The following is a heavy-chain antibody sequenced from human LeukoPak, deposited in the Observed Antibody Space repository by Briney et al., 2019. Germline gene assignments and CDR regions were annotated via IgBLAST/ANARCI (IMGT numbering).Heavy chain of an antibody. CDR3: ARDRIGYTQTYY. CDR1: GGSISSYY. V-gene: IGHV4-59*12. CDR2: IYYSGST. J-gene: IGHJ4*02. Sequence: PSETLSLTCTVSGGSISSYYWSWIRQPPGKGLEWIGYIYYSGSTNYNPSLKSRVTISVDTSKNQFSLKLSSVTAADTAVYYCARDRIGYTQTYYWGQGTLVTVPS. D-gene: IGHD5-24*01.